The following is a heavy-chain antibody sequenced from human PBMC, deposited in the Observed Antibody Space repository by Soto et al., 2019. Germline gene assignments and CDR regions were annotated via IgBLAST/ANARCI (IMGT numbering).Heavy chain of an antibody. J-gene: IGHJ5*02. D-gene: IGHD4-17*01. CDR1: GFTFSSYS. Sequence: VQLVESGGGLVKPGGSLRLSCAASGFTFSSYSMNCVRQAPGKGLEWVSSISSSSSYIYYAYSVKGRFTISRDNAQNSLYLQINSLRAEDTAVYYCASGGRMTTVLRLDPWGQGTLVTVSS. CDR3: ASGGRMTTVLRLDP. CDR2: ISSSSSYI. V-gene: IGHV3-21*01.